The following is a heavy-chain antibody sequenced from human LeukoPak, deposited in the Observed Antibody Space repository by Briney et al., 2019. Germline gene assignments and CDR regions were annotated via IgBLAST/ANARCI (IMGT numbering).Heavy chain of an antibody. CDR1: GFTFDDYG. CDR2: INWNGGST. V-gene: IGHV3-20*04. CDR3: AKVLEWGRGLQGFSWFDP. Sequence: GGSLRLSCAASGFTFDDYGMSWVRQAPGKGLEWVSGINWNGGSTGYADSVKGRFTISRDNSKNTLYLQMNSLRAEDTAVYYCAKVLEWGRGLQGFSWFDPWGQGTLVTVSS. D-gene: IGHD4-11*01. J-gene: IGHJ5*02.